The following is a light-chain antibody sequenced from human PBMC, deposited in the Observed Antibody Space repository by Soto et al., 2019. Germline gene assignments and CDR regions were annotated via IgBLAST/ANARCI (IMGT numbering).Light chain of an antibody. J-gene: IGKJ5*01. V-gene: IGKV3-11*01. CDR2: DSS. CDR1: QSVYSF. Sequence: EIVLTQSPATLSLSPGERATLSCRASQSVYSFLAWYQQKPGQAPRLLIYDSSNRATDIPARFSGSGSGTDFTLTISSLEPEDFAAYYCQQRTNWPPTFGQGTRLEI. CDR3: QQRTNWPPT.